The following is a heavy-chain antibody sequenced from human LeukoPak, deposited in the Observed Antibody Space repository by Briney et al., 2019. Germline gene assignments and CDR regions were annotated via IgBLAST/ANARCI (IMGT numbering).Heavy chain of an antibody. J-gene: IGHJ6*04. V-gene: IGHV1-3*01. CDR2: INADNGNT. Sequence: VASVKVSCKASGYTFTSYAIHWVRQAPGQRLGWMGRINADNGNTKYSQNFQGRVTITRDTSATTAYMELSSLRSEDTAVYYCARSWIEDYYYGMDVWGKGTSVTVSS. CDR1: GYTFTSYA. CDR3: ARSWIEDYYYGMDV. D-gene: IGHD2-2*03.